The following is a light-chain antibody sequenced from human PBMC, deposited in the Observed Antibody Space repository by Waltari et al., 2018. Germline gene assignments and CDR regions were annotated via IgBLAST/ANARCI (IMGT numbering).Light chain of an antibody. Sequence: SSVLTQPPSVSVAPGQTARISCDGNNIGIKNDHWYQQQPGQAPVLVVYDDGDRPSGIPERFSGSNSGNTATLTISRVDAGDEADYYCQVWDSGSDHYVFGTVTKVTVL. J-gene: IGLJ1*01. CDR2: DDG. CDR3: QVWDSGSDHYV. V-gene: IGLV3-21*02. CDR1: NIGIKN.